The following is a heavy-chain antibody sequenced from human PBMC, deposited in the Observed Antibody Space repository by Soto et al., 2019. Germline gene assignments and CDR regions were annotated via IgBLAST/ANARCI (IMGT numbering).Heavy chain of an antibody. Sequence: QVQLQQWGAGLLKPSETLSLTCAVYGGSFSGYYWSWIRQPPGKGLDWIGEINHSGSTNYNPSLKSRVTISVDTSMNQFSLKLSSLTAADTAVYYYARGGSRPDYWGQGTLVTVSS. CDR3: ARGGSRPDY. CDR2: INHSGST. D-gene: IGHD6-25*01. J-gene: IGHJ4*02. CDR1: GGSFSGYY. V-gene: IGHV4-34*01.